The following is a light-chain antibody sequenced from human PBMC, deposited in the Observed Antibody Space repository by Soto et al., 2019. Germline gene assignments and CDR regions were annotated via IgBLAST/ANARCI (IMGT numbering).Light chain of an antibody. CDR2: DAS. V-gene: IGKV3D-20*01. J-gene: IGKJ4*01. Sequence: EIVLTQAPDTLSLSPGDRATLSCRASQTLINTYLAWYQQRPGLAPRLLIYDASTRAPGIPDRFSGSGSGTDFTLTISRLEPEDFAVYYCQQYTSSPALTFGGGTRVDIK. CDR3: QQYTSSPALT. CDR1: QTLINTY.